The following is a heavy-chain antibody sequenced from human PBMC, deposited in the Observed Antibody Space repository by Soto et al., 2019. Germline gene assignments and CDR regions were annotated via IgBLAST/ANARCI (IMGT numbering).Heavy chain of an antibody. D-gene: IGHD3-10*01. V-gene: IGHV4-59*08. Sequence: QVQLQESGPGLVKPSETLSLTCTVSGGSISSYYWSWIRQPPGKGLEWIGYIYYSGSTNYNPSLKSRVTISVGTSKNQFSLKVSSVTAADTAVDYCARLERSGSYYHRHFEYWGQGTLVTVSS. J-gene: IGHJ4*02. CDR3: ARLERSGSYYHRHFEY. CDR2: IYYSGST. CDR1: GGSISSYY.